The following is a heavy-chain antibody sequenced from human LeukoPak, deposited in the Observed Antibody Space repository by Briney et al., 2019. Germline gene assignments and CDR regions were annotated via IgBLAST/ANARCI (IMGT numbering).Heavy chain of an antibody. CDR1: GYTFTGYY. CDR3: ARDAGMATKYYFDY. J-gene: IGHJ4*02. V-gene: IGHV1-2*02. D-gene: IGHD5-24*01. Sequence: AASVKVSCKASGYTFTGYYMHWVRPAPGQGLEWMGWINPNSGGTNYAQKFQGRVTMTRDTSISTAYMELSRLRSDDTAVYYCARDAGMATKYYFDYWGQGTLVTVSS. CDR2: INPNSGGT.